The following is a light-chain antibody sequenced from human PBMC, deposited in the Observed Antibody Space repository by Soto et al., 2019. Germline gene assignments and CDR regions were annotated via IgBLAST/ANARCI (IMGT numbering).Light chain of an antibody. CDR3: QKYNSAPLT. V-gene: IGKV1-27*01. CDR2: AAS. J-gene: IGKJ4*01. Sequence: DIQMTQSPSSLSASVGDRVTITCRASQGISSFLAWYQQKPGRVPKLLIYAASTLQSGVPSRFSGSGSGTDFTLTISGLQPEDVATYYCQKYNSAPLTLGGGTKVEIK. CDR1: QGISSF.